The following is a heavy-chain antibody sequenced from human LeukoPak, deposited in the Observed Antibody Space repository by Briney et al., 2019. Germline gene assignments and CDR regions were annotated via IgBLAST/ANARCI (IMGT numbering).Heavy chain of an antibody. V-gene: IGHV3-23*01. CDR1: GFTFSSYA. D-gene: IGHD3-22*01. J-gene: IGHJ4*02. CDR3: AKLKYDGSGYTSTVYFDY. Sequence: GGSLRLSCAASGFTFSSYAMSWVRQAPGKGLEWVSAISGSGGSTYYADSVKGRFTISRDSSKNTLYLQMKSLRAEDTAVYYCAKLKYDGSGYTSTVYFDYWGQGTLVTVSS. CDR2: ISGSGGST.